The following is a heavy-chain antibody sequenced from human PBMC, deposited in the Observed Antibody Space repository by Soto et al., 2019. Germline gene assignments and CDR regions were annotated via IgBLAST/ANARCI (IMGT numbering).Heavy chain of an antibody. Sequence: QVQLVQSGAEVKKPGSSVKVSCKASGGTFSSYAISWVRQAPGQGLEWMGGIIPIFGTANYAQKFQGRVTITADKSTSTAHMELSSMGSEDTAVYYCARDVIAVARGYFDLWGRGTLVTVSS. D-gene: IGHD6-19*01. V-gene: IGHV1-69*06. J-gene: IGHJ2*01. CDR3: ARDVIAVARGYFDL. CDR2: IIPIFGTA. CDR1: GGTFSSYA.